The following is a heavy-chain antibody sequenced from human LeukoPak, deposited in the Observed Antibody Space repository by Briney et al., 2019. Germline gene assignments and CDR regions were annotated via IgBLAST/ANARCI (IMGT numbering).Heavy chain of an antibody. D-gene: IGHD4-23*01. CDR2: IGSGGGST. CDR1: GFTFSSYV. J-gene: IGHJ4*02. V-gene: IGHV3-23*01. CDR3: ASNFRRWFYFDY. Sequence: GGSLRLSCAASGFTFSSYVMSWVRQAPGKGLEWVSVIGSGGGSTIYADSVKGRFTISRDNAKNSLYLQMNSLRAEDTAVYYCASNFRRWFYFDYWGQGTLVTVSS.